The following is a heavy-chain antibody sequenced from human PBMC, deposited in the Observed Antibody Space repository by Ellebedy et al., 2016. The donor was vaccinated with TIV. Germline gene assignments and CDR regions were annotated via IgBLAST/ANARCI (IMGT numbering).Heavy chain of an antibody. V-gene: IGHV3-23*01. D-gene: IGHD3-9*01. CDR3: AKASEESFDWLSEMYFDS. J-gene: IGHJ4*02. CDR1: GFTFTYV. CDR2: ISGSGGTT. Sequence: GESLKISXAASGFTFTYVMNWVRQAPGNGLEWVSSISGSGGTTYYADSVKGRLTISRGNANNTLHLQLNSLRAEDTAVYYCAKASEESFDWLSEMYFDSWGQGALVTVSS.